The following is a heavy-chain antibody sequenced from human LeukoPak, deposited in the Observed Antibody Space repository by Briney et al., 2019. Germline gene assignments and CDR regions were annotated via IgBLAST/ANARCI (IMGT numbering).Heavy chain of an antibody. CDR2: INHSGST. J-gene: IGHJ5*02. V-gene: IGHV4-34*01. CDR3: ARVQYCSGGSCYSPAFDP. D-gene: IGHD2-15*01. Sequence: PSETLSLTCAVYGGSFSGYYWSWIRQPPGKGLEWIGEINHSGSTNYNPSLKSRVTISVDTSKNQFSLKLSPVTAADTAVYYCARVQYCSGGSCYSPAFDPWGQRTLVTVSS. CDR1: GGSFSGYY.